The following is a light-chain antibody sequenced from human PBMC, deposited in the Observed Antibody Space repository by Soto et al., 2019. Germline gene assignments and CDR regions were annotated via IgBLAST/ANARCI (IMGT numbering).Light chain of an antibody. V-gene: IGKV4-1*01. J-gene: IGKJ1*01. CDR1: QSVIYSANNKNC. Sequence: DIVMTQSPDSLAVSLGERATINCMSSQSVIYSANNKNCLAWYQQKPGQPPKLLIYWASTRETGVPDRFSGSGSGTDFTLTISGLQAEDVAVYYCQQYLAIPRTFGQGTKVEIK. CDR3: QQYLAIPRT. CDR2: WAS.